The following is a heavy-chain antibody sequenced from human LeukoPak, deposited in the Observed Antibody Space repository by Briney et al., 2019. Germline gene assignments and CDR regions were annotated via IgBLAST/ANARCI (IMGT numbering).Heavy chain of an antibody. CDR1: GFTFSSHR. D-gene: IGHD3-3*01. Sequence: PGGSLRLSCAPSGFTFSSHRMSWLPDAPEKGLEGVANIKQEGSAKYYVHSVKGRFTISRNNAKNSLYLQMISLRAEDAAVNYCASITIFGVVPGEFDPWGQGTRVTVSA. CDR3: ASITIFGVVPGEFDP. V-gene: IGHV3-7*01. CDR2: IKQEGSAK. J-gene: IGHJ5*02.